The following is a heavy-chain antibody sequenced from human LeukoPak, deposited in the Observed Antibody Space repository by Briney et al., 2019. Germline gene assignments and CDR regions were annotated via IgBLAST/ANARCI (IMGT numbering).Heavy chain of an antibody. V-gene: IGHV3-15*01. CDR1: GFTFSNAW. Sequence: PGGSLRLSCAASGFTFSNAWMSWVRQAPGKGLEWVGRIKSKTDGGTTDYAAPVKGRFTISRDDSKNTLYLQMNSLKTEDTAVYYCTTDLAIYCSGGSCSNWFDPWGQGTLVTVS. CDR3: TTDLAIYCSGGSCSNWFDP. J-gene: IGHJ5*02. CDR2: IKSKTDGGTT. D-gene: IGHD2-15*01.